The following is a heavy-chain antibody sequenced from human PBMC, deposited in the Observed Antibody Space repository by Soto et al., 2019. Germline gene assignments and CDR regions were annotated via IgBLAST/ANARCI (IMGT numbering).Heavy chain of an antibody. CDR1: GGTFSSSA. J-gene: IGHJ6*01. V-gene: IGHV1-69*12. CDR3: ARVKRRGVLVPAAIPVGVYYHGMDL. CDR2: IIPIFGTA. D-gene: IGHD2-2*02. Sequence: QVQLVQSGAEVKKPGSSMKVSCKASGGTFSSSAISWVRQAPGQGLEWMGGIIPIFGTANYAQKFQGRVRITAEESAGTGYMELSNRSPEDTAVYDCARVKRRGVLVPAAIPVGVYYHGMDLWGQGTTVTLSP.